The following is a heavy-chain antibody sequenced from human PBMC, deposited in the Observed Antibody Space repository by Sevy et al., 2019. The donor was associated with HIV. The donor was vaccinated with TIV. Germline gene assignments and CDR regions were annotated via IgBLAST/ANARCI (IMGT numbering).Heavy chain of an antibody. V-gene: IGHV3-30*04. CDR1: GFSFSRSA. CDR3: ASEAVVIGGVIVSYGMDV. D-gene: IGHD3-16*02. Sequence: GGSLRLSCAASGFSFSRSAMHWVRQAPGKGLEWVAVMSYNGNKKYNGDSVKGRFTISRDDSKNTLYLQMNSLRAEDTAVYYCASEAVVIGGVIVSYGMDVWGQGTTVTVSS. CDR2: MSYNGNKK. J-gene: IGHJ6*02.